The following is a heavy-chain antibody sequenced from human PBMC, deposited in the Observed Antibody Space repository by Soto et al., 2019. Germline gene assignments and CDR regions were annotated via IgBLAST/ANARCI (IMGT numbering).Heavy chain of an antibody. D-gene: IGHD4-4*01. CDR3: AKGSYSNYRAVSRSFDY. J-gene: IGHJ4*02. Sequence: GGSLRLSCAASGFTFSSYAMSWVRQAPGKGLEWVSAISGSGGSTYYADSVKGRFTISRDNSKNTLYLQMNSLRAEDTAVYYCAKGSYSNYRAVSRSFDYWGQGTLVTVSS. CDR1: GFTFSSYA. V-gene: IGHV3-23*01. CDR2: ISGSGGST.